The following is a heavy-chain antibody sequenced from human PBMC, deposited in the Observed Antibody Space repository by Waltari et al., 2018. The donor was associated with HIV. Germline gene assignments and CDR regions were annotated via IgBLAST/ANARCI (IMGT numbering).Heavy chain of an antibody. J-gene: IGHJ3*02. V-gene: IGHV4-34*02. CDR3: AKPYYFDSSGHRGGDAFDI. D-gene: IGHD3-22*01. Sequence: QVHLQQWGTGLLKPSETLSLTCAIYGGSFSGFYWSWIRQSSGKGLEWIGEINHSGITKYNPSLESRVTISIDTSKNQFSLKLTSVTAADAAVYYCAKPYYFDSSGHRGGDAFDIWSQGTMVTVSP. CDR1: GGSFSGFY. CDR2: INHSGIT.